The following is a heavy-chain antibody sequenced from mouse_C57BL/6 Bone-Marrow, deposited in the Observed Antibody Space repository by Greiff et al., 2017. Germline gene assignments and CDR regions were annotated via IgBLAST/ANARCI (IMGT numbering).Heavy chain of an antibody. CDR1: GFTFSDYY. D-gene: IGHD3-2*02. CDR2: ISNGGGST. Sequence: VQRVESGGGLVQPGGSLKLSCAASGFTFSDYYMYWVRQTPEKRLEWVAYISNGGGSTYYPDTVKGRFTFSRDNAKNTLYRRMSRLKSEDTAMYYCAGVDSSGFAYWGQGTLVTVSA. J-gene: IGHJ3*01. CDR3: AGVDSSGFAY. V-gene: IGHV5-12*01.